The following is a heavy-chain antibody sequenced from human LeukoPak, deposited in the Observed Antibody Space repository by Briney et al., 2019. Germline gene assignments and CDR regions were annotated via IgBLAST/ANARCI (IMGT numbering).Heavy chain of an antibody. CDR1: GGSISISSYY. J-gene: IGHJ4*02. CDR3: ARSAYYDFWSGPTPAYYFDY. Sequence: SETLSLTCTVSGGSISISSYYWGWIRQPPGKGLEWIGSIYYSGSTYYNPSLKSRVTISVDTSKNQFSLKLSSVTAADTAVYYCARSAYYDFWSGPTPAYYFDYWGQGTLATVSS. V-gene: IGHV4-39*01. CDR2: IYYSGST. D-gene: IGHD3-3*01.